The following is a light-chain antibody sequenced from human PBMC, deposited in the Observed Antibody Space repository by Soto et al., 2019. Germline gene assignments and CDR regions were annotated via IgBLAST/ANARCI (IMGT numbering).Light chain of an antibody. CDR1: QSVTTY. V-gene: IGKV3-11*01. Sequence: FTQSPLCLRLPPGARAKISCRASQSVTTYLAWFEQKPGQAPRLLIYDASDRATGIPARFSGSGSGTDFTLTISSLEPDDFAVYYCQQRRNCPTSLTFGQGTRLEIK. CDR3: QQRRNCPTSLT. CDR2: DAS. J-gene: IGKJ5*01.